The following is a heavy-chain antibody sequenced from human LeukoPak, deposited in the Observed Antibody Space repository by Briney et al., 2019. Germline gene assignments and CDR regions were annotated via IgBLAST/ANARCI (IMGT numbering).Heavy chain of an antibody. CDR1: GFTFDDYD. D-gene: IGHD3-10*01. CDR3: AKAWFGERSGGGFDY. CDR2: ISGDGGST. J-gene: IGHJ4*02. Sequence: PGGSLRLSCAASGFTFDDYDIHWVRQAPGKGLEWVSLISGDGGSTYYADSVKGRFTISRDNSKNSLYLQMNSLRTEDTASYYCAKAWFGERSGGGFDYWGQGTLVTVSS. V-gene: IGHV3-43*02.